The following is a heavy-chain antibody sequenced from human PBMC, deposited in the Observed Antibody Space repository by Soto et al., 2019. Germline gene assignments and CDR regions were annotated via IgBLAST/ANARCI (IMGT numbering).Heavy chain of an antibody. J-gene: IGHJ6*02. CDR3: AASIFYYGIDA. CDR2: IYPGDSDT. CDR1: GYTFTNSR. Sequence: GASLKISCKGFGYTFTNSRIGWVRQMPGKGPEWMGIIYPGDSDTKYNPSFQGQVTISADKSITTTYLQWSSLKASDTAIYYCAASIFYYGIDAWGQGTTVTVSS. V-gene: IGHV5-51*01.